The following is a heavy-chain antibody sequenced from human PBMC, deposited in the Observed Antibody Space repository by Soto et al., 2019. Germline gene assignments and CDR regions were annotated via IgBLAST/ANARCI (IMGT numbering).Heavy chain of an antibody. CDR2: LDYTGSF. V-gene: IGHV4-59*01. CDR3: AKARGNYFDY. D-gene: IGHD1-26*01. CDR1: GGSISSFY. J-gene: IGHJ4*02. Sequence: LSLTCTVSGGSISSFYWSWIRQPPGKGLEWVGYLDYTGSFNYNPSLKSRVTISVDTSKNQFSLKLSSVTAADTAVYYCAKARGNYFDYWGQGTLVTVSS.